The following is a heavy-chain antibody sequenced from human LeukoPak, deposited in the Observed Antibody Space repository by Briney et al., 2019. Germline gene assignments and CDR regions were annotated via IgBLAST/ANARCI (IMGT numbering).Heavy chain of an antibody. CDR2: ISSRSSYI. J-gene: IGHJ4*02. V-gene: IGHV3-21*01. CDR3: ARGQTTVTIGDY. Sequence: GGSLRLSCAASGFTFSSYSMNWVRQAPGKGLEWVSSISSRSSYIYYADSVKGRFTISRDNAKNSLYLQMNSLRAEDTAVYYCARGQTTVTIGDYWGQGTLVTVSS. CDR1: GFTFSSYS. D-gene: IGHD4-17*01.